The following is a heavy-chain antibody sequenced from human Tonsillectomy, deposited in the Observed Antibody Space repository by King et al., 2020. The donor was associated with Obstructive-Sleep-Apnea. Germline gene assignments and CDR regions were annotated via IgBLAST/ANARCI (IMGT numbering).Heavy chain of an antibody. Sequence: VQLQESGPGLVKPSWTLSLTCAVSGGSISSSKWWSWGREPPGKGLEWIGENYHSVSTNYNPSLKSRVTISVDKSKNQCSLKLGSVTAADTAVYYCARGYYDYVWGSYRPGYFDYWGQGTLVTVSS. J-gene: IGHJ4*02. D-gene: IGHD3-16*02. CDR2: NYHSVST. CDR1: GGSISSSKW. V-gene: IGHV4-4*02. CDR3: ARGYYDYVWGSYRPGYFDY.